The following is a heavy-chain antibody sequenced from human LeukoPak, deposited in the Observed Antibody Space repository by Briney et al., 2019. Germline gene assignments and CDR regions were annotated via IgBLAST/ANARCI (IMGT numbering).Heavy chain of an antibody. J-gene: IGHJ4*02. CDR2: ISGSGGST. CDR3: AKDLRRGVGATGDY. CDR1: GFTFSSYA. Sequence: GGSLRLSCAASGFTFSSYAMSWVRQAPGKGLEWVSAISGSGGSTYYADSVKGRFTISRDNSKNTLYLQMNSLRAEDTAVYYCAKDLRRGVGATGDYWGQGTLVTVSS. D-gene: IGHD1-26*01. V-gene: IGHV3-23*01.